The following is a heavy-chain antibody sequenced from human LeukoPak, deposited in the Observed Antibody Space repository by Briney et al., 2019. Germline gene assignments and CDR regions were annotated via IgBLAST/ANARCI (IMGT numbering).Heavy chain of an antibody. J-gene: IGHJ4*02. V-gene: IGHV3-23*01. CDR2: ISGSGAST. Sequence: PGGSLRLSCAASGFTFSSYAMSWVRQAPGNGLEWVSAISGSGASTYYADSVKGRFTISRDNSKNTLYLQMNSLRAEDTAVYYCAKGSSRITMVRGVIMGGVDYWGQGTLVTVSS. CDR3: AKGSSRITMVRGVIMGGVDY. D-gene: IGHD3-10*01. CDR1: GFTFSSYA.